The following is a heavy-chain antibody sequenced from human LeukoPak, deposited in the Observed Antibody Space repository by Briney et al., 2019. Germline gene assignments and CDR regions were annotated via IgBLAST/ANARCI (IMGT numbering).Heavy chain of an antibody. Sequence: GGSLRLSCAASGFTFSSYDMHWVRQATGKGLEWVSAIGTAGDTYYPGSVKGRFTISRENAKNSLYLQMNSLRAGDTAVYYCARWASSGYYYGLDYWGQGTLVTVSS. D-gene: IGHD3-22*01. CDR1: GFTFSSYD. CDR2: IGTAGDT. V-gene: IGHV3-13*01. J-gene: IGHJ4*02. CDR3: ARWASSGYYYGLDY.